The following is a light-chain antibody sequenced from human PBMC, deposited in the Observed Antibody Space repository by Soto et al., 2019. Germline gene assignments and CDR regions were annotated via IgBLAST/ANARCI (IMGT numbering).Light chain of an antibody. V-gene: IGKV1-33*01. J-gene: IGKJ1*01. CDR2: VAS. CDR3: QHYDVLPWT. CDR1: QDITNF. Sequence: DLQMTQSPSSLSASVGDRVTITCQASQDITNFLNWYQQKPGKAPKLLIYVASNLETGVPSRFSGSGSGTDFSFTISSLQPEDIATYYCQHYDVLPWTFGQGTTVEVK.